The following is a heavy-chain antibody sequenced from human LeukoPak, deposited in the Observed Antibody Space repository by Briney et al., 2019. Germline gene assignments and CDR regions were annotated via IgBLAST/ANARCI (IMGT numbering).Heavy chain of an antibody. D-gene: IGHD1-26*01. CDR2: FSPKTGGS. CDR1: GYTFIGHY. Sequence: ASVKVSCKTSGYTFIGHYMHWVRQAPGHGLEWMGWFSPKTGGSHFAQKFRGRVAMTTDTSISTAYLELSSLRSDDTAVYYCVRDSGGSYYYPSDYWGQGTLVTVSS. J-gene: IGHJ4*02. V-gene: IGHV1-2*02. CDR3: VRDSGGSYYYPSDY.